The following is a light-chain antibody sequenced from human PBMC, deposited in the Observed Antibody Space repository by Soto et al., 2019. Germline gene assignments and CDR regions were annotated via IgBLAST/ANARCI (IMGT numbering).Light chain of an antibody. Sequence: QSVLTQPPSVSAAPGQKVTISCPGSSPNIGGNSVSWYQQLPGTAPKLLIYDDNKRPSGIPDRFSGSKSGTSATLGITGFQTGDEADYYCGSWDSSLSAYVFGTGTKVTVL. V-gene: IGLV1-51*01. J-gene: IGLJ1*01. CDR3: GSWDSSLSAYV. CDR2: DDN. CDR1: SPNIGGNS.